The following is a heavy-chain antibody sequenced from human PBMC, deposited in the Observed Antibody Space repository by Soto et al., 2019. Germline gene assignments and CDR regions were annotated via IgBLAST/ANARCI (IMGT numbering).Heavy chain of an antibody. CDR1: GGTFSSYA. Sequence: ASVKVSCKASGGTFSSYAISWVRQAPGQGLEWMGGIIPIFGTANYAQKFQGRVTITADESTSTAYMELSSLRSEDTAVYYCASRELHCSGGSCYSSWFDPWGQGTLVTVSS. J-gene: IGHJ5*02. CDR3: ASRELHCSGGSCYSSWFDP. CDR2: IIPIFGTA. V-gene: IGHV1-69*13. D-gene: IGHD2-15*01.